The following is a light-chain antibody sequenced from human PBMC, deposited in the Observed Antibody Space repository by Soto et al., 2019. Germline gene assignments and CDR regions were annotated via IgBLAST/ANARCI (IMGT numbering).Light chain of an antibody. CDR2: GIS. J-gene: IGKJ1*01. CDR3: QQSYSTTWT. CDR1: QHVAAN. V-gene: IGKV3D-15*01. Sequence: EIVMTQSPATLSVSPGERATLSCRASQHVAANLAWYPQKPGQAPRXXISGISTREAGVPARFSSSGSGPDCTRTISSLQPEDVSTDFCQQSYSTTWTFCQGTQVDI.